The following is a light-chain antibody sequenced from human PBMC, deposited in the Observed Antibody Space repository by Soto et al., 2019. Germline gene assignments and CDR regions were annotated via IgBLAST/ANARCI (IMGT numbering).Light chain of an antibody. CDR3: SSYAGSILYV. CDR1: SSDVGGYNY. Sequence: QSVLTQPRSVSGSPGQSITISCSGTSSDVGGYNYVSWYQQHPGKAPRLIIYEVTKRPSGVPDRFSGSKSGNTASLTVSGLQAEEEADYHCSSYAGSILYVFGTGTKVTVL. CDR2: EVT. V-gene: IGLV2-11*01. J-gene: IGLJ1*01.